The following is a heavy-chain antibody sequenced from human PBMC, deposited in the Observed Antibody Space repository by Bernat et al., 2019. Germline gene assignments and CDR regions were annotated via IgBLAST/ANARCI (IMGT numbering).Heavy chain of an antibody. Sequence: EVQLVESGGGLVKPGGSLRLSCAVSDFTFSKTWMHWVRQAPGKGLEWVGRIKSKSDGEQRDYAAPVKGRFTISRDDSKSTLYLQMNSLKTEDTAVYYCTAQSTTLDYWGQGTLVTVSP. V-gene: IGHV3-15*07. D-gene: IGHD1-1*01. CDR3: TAQSTTLDY. CDR2: IKSKSDGEQR. CDR1: DFTFSKTW. J-gene: IGHJ4*02.